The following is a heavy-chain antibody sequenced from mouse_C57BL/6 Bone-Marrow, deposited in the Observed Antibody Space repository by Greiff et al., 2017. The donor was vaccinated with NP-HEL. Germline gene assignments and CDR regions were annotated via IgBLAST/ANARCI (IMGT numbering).Heavy chain of an antibody. CDR3: VREGVFITTVTLYYFDY. CDR1: GFTFNTYA. Sequence: EVKVVESGGGLVQPKGSLKLSCAASGFTFNTYAMHWVRQAPGKGLEWVALIRSKSSNYATYYADSVKDKFTISRDDSQSMRYLQMNNLKTEDTAMYYCVREGVFITTVTLYYFDYWGQGTTLTVSS. V-gene: IGHV10-3*01. CDR2: IRSKSSNYAT. J-gene: IGHJ2*01. D-gene: IGHD1-1*01.